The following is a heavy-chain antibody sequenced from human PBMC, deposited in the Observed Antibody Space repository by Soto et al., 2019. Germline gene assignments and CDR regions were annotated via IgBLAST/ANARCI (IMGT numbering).Heavy chain of an antibody. J-gene: IGHJ4*02. D-gene: IGHD1-26*01. CDR1: GYSFSSLD. CDR2: MQPRHGRT. Sequence: QVQLVQSGAEVREPGASVKVSCKASGYSFSSLDINWVRQTTGQGLEWMGWMQPRHGRTGYAQKFQGRVTMTGDASTNTAYMELSSLTSDDTAFYYCARGVTAGVDYWGQGTLVTVSS. V-gene: IGHV1-8*01. CDR3: ARGVTAGVDY.